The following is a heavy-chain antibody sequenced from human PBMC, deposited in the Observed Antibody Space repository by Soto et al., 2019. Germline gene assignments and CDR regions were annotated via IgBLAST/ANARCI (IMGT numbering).Heavy chain of an antibody. CDR1: GFTFNTYG. D-gene: IGHD2-15*01. CDR2: IWYDGSNK. V-gene: IGHV3-33*08. J-gene: IGHJ6*02. CDR3: ARADWTGASCYSWPFNYGVDV. Sequence: QVQLVESGGGVVQPGGSLRLSCTTSGFTFNTYGMHWVRQAPGKGLEWVAIIWYDGSNKYYADSVKGRFTISRDNSKNTLYLQMNSLRAEDTALYHCARADWTGASCYSWPFNYGVDVWGQGATVTVSS.